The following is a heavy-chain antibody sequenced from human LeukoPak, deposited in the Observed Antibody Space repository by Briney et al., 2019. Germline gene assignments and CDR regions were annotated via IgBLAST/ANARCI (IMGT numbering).Heavy chain of an antibody. Sequence: PGGSLRLSCAASGFTFSNYWMHWVRHAPGKGLVWVSRVNGDGSATNYADSVKGRFTISRDNAKNTLYLQMNSLRPEDTAVYYCARNHYGSVDYWGQGTLVTVSS. J-gene: IGHJ4*02. D-gene: IGHD3-10*01. CDR1: GFTFSNYW. V-gene: IGHV3-74*01. CDR3: ARNHYGSVDY. CDR2: VNGDGSAT.